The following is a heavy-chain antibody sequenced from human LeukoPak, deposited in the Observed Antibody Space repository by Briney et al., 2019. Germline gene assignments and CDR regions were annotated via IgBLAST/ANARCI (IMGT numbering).Heavy chain of an antibody. Sequence: SETLSLTCAVYGGSFSGYYWSWIRQPPGKGLEWIGEINHSGSTNYNPSLKSRVTISVDTSKNQFSLKLSSVTAADTAVYYCARDYHYDSSGLWYFDLWGRGTLVTVSS. J-gene: IGHJ2*01. CDR2: INHSGST. D-gene: IGHD3-22*01. CDR1: GGSFSGYY. CDR3: ARDYHYDSSGLWYFDL. V-gene: IGHV4-34*01.